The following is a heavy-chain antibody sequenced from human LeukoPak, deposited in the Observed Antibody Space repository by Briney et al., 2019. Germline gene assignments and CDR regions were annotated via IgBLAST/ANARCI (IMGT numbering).Heavy chain of an antibody. CDR2: ISSSRSPI. J-gene: IGHJ5*02. Sequence: PGGSLRLSCAASGFTFSKYNMNWARQAPGKGLEWISYISSSRSPIYYADSVKGRFTISRDNAKTSLYLQMNSLRDEDTAVYYCARGPPISGASYRSLLDPWGQGTLVTVSS. CDR3: ARGPPISGASYRSLLDP. D-gene: IGHD6-19*01. CDR1: GFTFSKYN. V-gene: IGHV3-48*02.